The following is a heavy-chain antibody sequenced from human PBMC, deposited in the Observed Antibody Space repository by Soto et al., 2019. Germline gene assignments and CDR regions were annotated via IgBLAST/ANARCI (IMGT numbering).Heavy chain of an antibody. Sequence: GESLKISCAASGFTFSSYAMSWVRQAPGKGLEWVSAISGSGGSTYYADSVKGRFTISRDNSKNTLYLQMNSLRAEDTAVYYCAKDRHIAVAGDAFDIWGQGTMVTVSS. J-gene: IGHJ3*02. V-gene: IGHV3-23*01. CDR3: AKDRHIAVAGDAFDI. CDR1: GFTFSSYA. CDR2: ISGSGGST. D-gene: IGHD6-19*01.